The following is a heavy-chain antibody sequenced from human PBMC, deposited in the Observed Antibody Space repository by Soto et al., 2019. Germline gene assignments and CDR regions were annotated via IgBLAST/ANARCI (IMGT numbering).Heavy chain of an antibody. Sequence: VGSLRLSCAASGFTFSSYWISWGRQAPGKGLEWVANIKQDGSEKYYVDSVKGRFTISRDNAKNSLYLQMNSLGAEDTAVYYCARGVAIFPNWFDPWGQGTLVTVSS. CDR3: ARGVAIFPNWFDP. V-gene: IGHV3-7*01. CDR2: IKQDGSEK. CDR1: GFTFSSYW. D-gene: IGHD3-3*01. J-gene: IGHJ5*02.